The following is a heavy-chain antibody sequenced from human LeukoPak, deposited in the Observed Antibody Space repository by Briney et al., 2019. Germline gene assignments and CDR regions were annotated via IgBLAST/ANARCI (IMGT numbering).Heavy chain of an antibody. J-gene: IGHJ3*02. CDR3: ARDSLTNRGAFDI. CDR2: INPSGGST. V-gene: IGHV1-46*01. CDR1: GYTFTSYY. D-gene: IGHD1-14*01. Sequence: ASVKVSCKASGYTFTSYYMHWVRQAPGQGLEWMGIINPSGGSTSYAQKFQGRVTMTRDMSTSTVYMELSSLRSEDTAVYYCARDSLTNRGAFDIWGQGTMVTVSS.